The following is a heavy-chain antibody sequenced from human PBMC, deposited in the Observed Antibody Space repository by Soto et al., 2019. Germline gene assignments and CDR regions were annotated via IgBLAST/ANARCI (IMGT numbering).Heavy chain of an antibody. D-gene: IGHD1-26*01. CDR2: ISYDGSNK. V-gene: IGHV3-30*18. CDR3: AKSRSGSYVDAFDI. J-gene: IGHJ3*02. Sequence: QVQLVESGGGVVQPGRSLRLSCAASGFTFSSYGMHWVRQAPGKWLEWVAVISYDGSNKYYADSVKGRFTISRDNSKNTLYLQMNSLRAEDTAVYYCAKSRSGSYVDAFDIWGQGTMVTVSS. CDR1: GFTFSSYG.